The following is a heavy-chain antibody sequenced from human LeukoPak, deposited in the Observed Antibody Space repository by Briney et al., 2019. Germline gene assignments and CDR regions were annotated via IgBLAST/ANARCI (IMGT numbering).Heavy chain of an antibody. CDR3: TRFFLGPRDYAWGSYRYLAFDI. CDR1: GFTLSDAW. D-gene: IGHD3-16*02. V-gene: IGHV3-15*01. CDR2: IKSKSDGATR. Sequence: GGSLRLSCAASGFTLSDAWMSWVRQVPGKGLEWVGHIKSKSDGATREYAAPVEGRFTISRDGSKNMLYLRMNSLKTEDTAVYYCTRFFLGPRDYAWGSYRYLAFDIWGQGTMVTVSA. J-gene: IGHJ3*02.